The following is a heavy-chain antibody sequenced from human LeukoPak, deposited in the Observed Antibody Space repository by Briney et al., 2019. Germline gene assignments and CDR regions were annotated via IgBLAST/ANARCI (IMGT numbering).Heavy chain of an antibody. CDR1: GYTFTSYD. V-gene: IGHV1-8*01. CDR3: ARARRILEWLFQPPDY. J-gene: IGHJ4*02. D-gene: IGHD3-3*01. Sequence: ASVKVSCKASGYTFTSYDINWVRQATGQGLEWMGWMNPNSGNTGYAQKFQGRVTMTRNTSISTAYMELSSVRSEDTAVYYCARARRILEWLFQPPDYWGQGTLVTVSS. CDR2: MNPNSGNT.